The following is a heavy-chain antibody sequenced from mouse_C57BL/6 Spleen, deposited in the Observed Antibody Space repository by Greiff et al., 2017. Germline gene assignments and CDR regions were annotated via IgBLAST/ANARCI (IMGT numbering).Heavy chain of an antibody. CDR2: IDPETGGT. CDR3: TRRDYGSGYFDV. J-gene: IGHJ1*03. V-gene: IGHV1-15*01. CDR1: GYTFTDYE. Sequence: QVHVKQSGAELVRPGASVTLSCKASGYTFTDYEMHWVKQTPVHGLEWIGAIDPETGGTAYNQKFKGKAILTADKSSSTAYMELRSLTSEDSAVYYCTRRDYGSGYFDVWGTGTTVTVSS. D-gene: IGHD1-1*01.